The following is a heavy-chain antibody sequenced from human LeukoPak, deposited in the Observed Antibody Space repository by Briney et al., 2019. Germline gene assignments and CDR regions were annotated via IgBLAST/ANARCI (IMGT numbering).Heavy chain of an antibody. CDR2: IYYSGST. J-gene: IGHJ3*02. V-gene: IGHV4-59*01. D-gene: IGHD5-18*01. CDR1: GGSISSYY. Sequence: SQTLSLTCTVSGGSISSYYWSWIRQPPGKGLEWIGYIYYSGSTNYNPSLKSRVTISVDTSKNQFSLKLSSVTAADTAVYYCARTEGDDSYAFDIWGQGTMVTVSS. CDR3: ARTEGDDSYAFDI.